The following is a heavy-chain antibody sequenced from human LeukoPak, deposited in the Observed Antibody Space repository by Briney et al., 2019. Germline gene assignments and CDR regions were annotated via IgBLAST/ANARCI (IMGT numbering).Heavy chain of an antibody. CDR3: ARGSSGHSFDY. J-gene: IGHJ4*02. Sequence: GGSLRLSCAASGFTFSSYSMNWVRQAPGKGLGWVSYISSSSSTIYYADSVKGRLTISRDNAKNSLYLQMNSLRAEDTAVYYCARGSSGHSFDYWGQGTLVTVSS. D-gene: IGHD6-19*01. V-gene: IGHV3-48*01. CDR2: ISSSSSTI. CDR1: GFTFSSYS.